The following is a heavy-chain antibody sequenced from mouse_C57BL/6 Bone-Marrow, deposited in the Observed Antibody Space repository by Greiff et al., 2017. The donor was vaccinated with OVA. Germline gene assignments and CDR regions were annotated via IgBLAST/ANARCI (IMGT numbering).Heavy chain of an antibody. CDR1: GYAFSSYW. V-gene: IGHV1-80*01. CDR2: IYPGDGDT. D-gene: IGHD1-1*01. Sequence: LVESGASVQISCKASGYAFSSYWMNWVKQRPGKGLEWIGQIYPGDGDTNYNGKFKGKATLTADKSSSTAYMQLSSLTSEDSAVYFCARRDYYGSSYGYWGQGTTLTVSS. CDR3: ARRDYYGSSYGY. J-gene: IGHJ2*01.